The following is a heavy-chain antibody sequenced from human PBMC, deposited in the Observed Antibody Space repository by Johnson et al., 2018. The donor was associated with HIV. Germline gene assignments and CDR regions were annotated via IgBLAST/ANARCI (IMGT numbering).Heavy chain of an antibody. D-gene: IGHD3-10*01. CDR3: AIQGPTRVRVRSAFDI. CDR1: GFTVSSNY. J-gene: IGHJ3*02. Sequence: VQLVESGGGLVQPGGSLRLSCAASGFTVSSNYMNWVRQAPGKGLEWVSVIYSGGSTYYADSVKGSFTISRDNSKNTLYLQMNSLRAEDTAVYYCAIQGPTRVRVRSAFDIWGQGTMVTVSS. V-gene: IGHV3-66*01. CDR2: IYSGGST.